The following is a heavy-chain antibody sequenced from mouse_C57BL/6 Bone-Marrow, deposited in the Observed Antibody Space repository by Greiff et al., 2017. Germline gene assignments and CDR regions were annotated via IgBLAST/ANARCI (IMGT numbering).Heavy chain of an antibody. D-gene: IGHD1-1*01. CDR2: IWSDGST. CDR1: GFSLTSYG. J-gene: IGHJ4*01. CDR3: ARHDPLSTVVAPDAMDY. V-gene: IGHV2-6-1*01. Sequence: VQLVESGPGLVAPSQSLSITCTVSGFSLTSYGVHWVRQPPGKGLEWLVVIWSDGSTTYNSALKSRLSISKDNSKSQVFLKMNSLQTDDTAMHYCARHDPLSTVVAPDAMDYWGQGTSVTVSS.